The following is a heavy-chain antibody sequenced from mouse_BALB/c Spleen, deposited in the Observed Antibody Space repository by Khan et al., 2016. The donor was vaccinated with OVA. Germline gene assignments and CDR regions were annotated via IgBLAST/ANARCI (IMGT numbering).Heavy chain of an antibody. D-gene: IGHD3-1*01. J-gene: IGHJ3*01. CDR1: GYSFTSYY. V-gene: IGHV1S135*01. CDR2: LDPFNGGT. CDR3: GREALGC. Sequence: VRLQQSGPELMKPGASVNISCKASGYSFTSYYIHWVKQSHGKSLEWIGYLDPFNGGTDYNQEFKGKATLTVDTSSSTASMHLSSLTSEASAVYCCGREALGCWGQGTLITVSA.